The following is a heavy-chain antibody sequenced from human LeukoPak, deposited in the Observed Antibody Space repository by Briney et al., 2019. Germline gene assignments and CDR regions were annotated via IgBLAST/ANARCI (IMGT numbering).Heavy chain of an antibody. V-gene: IGHV4-34*01. CDR2: INHSGST. D-gene: IGHD3-3*01. Sequence: SETLSLTCAVYGGSFSGYYWSWIRQPPGKGLEWIGEINHSGSTNYNPSLKSRVTISVDTSKNQFSPKLSSVTAADTAVYYCARELRFLEWLLSGYYMDVWGKGTTVTVSS. J-gene: IGHJ6*03. CDR1: GGSFSGYY. CDR3: ARELRFLEWLLSGYYMDV.